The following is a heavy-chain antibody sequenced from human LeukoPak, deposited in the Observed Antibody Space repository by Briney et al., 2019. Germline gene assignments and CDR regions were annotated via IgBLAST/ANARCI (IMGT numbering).Heavy chain of an antibody. Sequence: GGSLRLSCAASGFTFRSYGMHWVRQAPGKGLEWVAFIRYDGSNKYYADSVKGRFTISRDNSKNTLYLQMNSLRAEDTAVYHCAKVAVVVTATDAFDIWGQGTMVTVSS. D-gene: IGHD2-21*02. CDR2: IRYDGSNK. J-gene: IGHJ3*02. CDR3: AKVAVVVTATDAFDI. CDR1: GFTFRSYG. V-gene: IGHV3-30*02.